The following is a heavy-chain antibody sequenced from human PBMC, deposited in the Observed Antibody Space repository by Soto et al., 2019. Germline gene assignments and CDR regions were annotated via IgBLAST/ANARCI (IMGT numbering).Heavy chain of an antibody. D-gene: IGHD1-7*01. CDR3: ARSEYNWNYGAVVEKYYYYYYTDV. Sequence: GGSLRLSCAASGFTFSSYGMHWVRQAPGKGLEWVAVIWYSGSNKYYADSVKGRFTISRDNAKNTLYLQMNSLRAEDTAVYYCARSEYNWNYGAVVEKYYYYYYTDVWAKRTTVTGSS. CDR2: IWYSGSNK. CDR1: GFTFSSYG. J-gene: IGHJ6*03. V-gene: IGHV3-33*01.